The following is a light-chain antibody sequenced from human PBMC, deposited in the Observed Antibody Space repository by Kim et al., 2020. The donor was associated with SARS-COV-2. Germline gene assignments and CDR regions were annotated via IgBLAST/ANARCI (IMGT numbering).Light chain of an antibody. CDR1: QSITRR. V-gene: IGKV1-5*01. CDR2: DAS. J-gene: IGKJ1*01. Sequence: ASVGARITITGRASQSITRRLAWYQQKPGKAAKPLIYDASSLQSGVPSTFSGSGSGIDFTLTISSLQPDDVATYYCQQYKRSRATFGQGTKVEIK. CDR3: QQYKRSRAT.